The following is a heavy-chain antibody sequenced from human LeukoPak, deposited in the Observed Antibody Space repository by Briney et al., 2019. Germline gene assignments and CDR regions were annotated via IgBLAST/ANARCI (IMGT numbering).Heavy chain of an antibody. V-gene: IGHV3-30*02. Sequence: PGGSLRLSCAPSGFTFSRYGMHWVRQAPGKGLEWVAFIRYDGSNKYYADSVKGRFTISRDNSKNTLYLQVNSLRTEDTAVYYCAKDGTVPGQAGRTTTKNYFDYWGQGTLVTVSS. CDR1: GFTFSRYG. CDR3: AKDGTVPGQAGRTTTKNYFDY. D-gene: IGHD6-19*01. CDR2: IRYDGSNK. J-gene: IGHJ4*02.